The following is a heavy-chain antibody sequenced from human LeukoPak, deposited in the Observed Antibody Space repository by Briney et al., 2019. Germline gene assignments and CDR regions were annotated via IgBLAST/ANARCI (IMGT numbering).Heavy chain of an antibody. V-gene: IGHV3-21*01. CDR1: GFTFSSYS. J-gene: IGHJ6*03. Sequence: GGSLRLSCAAFGFTFSSYSMNWVRQAPGKGLEWVSSISSSSSYIYYADSVKGRFTISRDNAKNSLYLQMNSLRAEDTAVYYCARDQRGYDSSYYYYMDVWGKGTTVTVSS. D-gene: IGHD5-12*01. CDR2: ISSSSSYI. CDR3: ARDQRGYDSSYYYYMDV.